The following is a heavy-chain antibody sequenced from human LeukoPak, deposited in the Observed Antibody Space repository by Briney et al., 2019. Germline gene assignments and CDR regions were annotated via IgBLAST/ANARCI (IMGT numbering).Heavy chain of an antibody. Sequence: GGSLRLSCAASGFTFSGYGIHWVRQAPGKGLEWVAFIRNDGSNKYYADSVKGRFTISRDNSKNTLYLQMTSLRVEDTAVYYCAKDRGSSGWSGVDHWGQGTLVTVSS. V-gene: IGHV3-30*02. CDR3: AKDRGSSGWSGVDH. CDR1: GFTFSGYG. D-gene: IGHD6-19*01. J-gene: IGHJ4*02. CDR2: IRNDGSNK.